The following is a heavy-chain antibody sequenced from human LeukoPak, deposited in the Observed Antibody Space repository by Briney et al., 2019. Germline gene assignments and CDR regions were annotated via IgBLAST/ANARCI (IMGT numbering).Heavy chain of an antibody. V-gene: IGHV3-21*01. J-gene: IGHJ2*01. CDR1: GFTFSSYS. CDR3: ARDAAGDYGYFDL. Sequence: GGSLRLSCAASGFTFSSYSMNWVRQAPGKGLEWVSSISSSSSYIYCADSVKGRFTISRDNAENSLYLQMNSLRAEDTAVYYCARDAAGDYGYFDLWGRGTLVTVSS. D-gene: IGHD6-13*01. CDR2: ISSSSSYI.